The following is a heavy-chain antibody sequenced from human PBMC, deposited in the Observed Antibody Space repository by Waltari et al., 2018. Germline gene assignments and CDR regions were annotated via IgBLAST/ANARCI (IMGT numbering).Heavy chain of an antibody. CDR1: VGSISSHY. D-gene: IGHD4-17*01. J-gene: IGHJ3*02. V-gene: IGHV4-59*11. CDR2: IYYSGST. Sequence: QVQLQESGPGLVKPSETLSLTCTVSVGSISSHYWSWIRQPPGKGLEWIGYIYYSGSTNYNPSLKSRVTISVDTSKNQFSLKLSSVTAADTAVYYCARVRFNAFDIWGQGTMVTVSS. CDR3: ARVRFNAFDI.